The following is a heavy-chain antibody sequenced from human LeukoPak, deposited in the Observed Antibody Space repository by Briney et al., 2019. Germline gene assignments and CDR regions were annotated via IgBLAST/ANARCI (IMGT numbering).Heavy chain of an antibody. CDR3: ARDPSSSWYGYYYGMDV. V-gene: IGHV4-59*01. CDR2: IYYSGST. J-gene: IGHJ6*02. CDR1: GGSISSYY. D-gene: IGHD6-13*01. Sequence: PSETLSLTCTVSGGSISSYYWSWIRQPPGKGLEWIGYIYYSGSTNYNPSLKNRVTISVDTSKNQFSLKLSSVTAADTAVYYCARDPSSSWYGYYYGMDVWGHGTTVTVSS.